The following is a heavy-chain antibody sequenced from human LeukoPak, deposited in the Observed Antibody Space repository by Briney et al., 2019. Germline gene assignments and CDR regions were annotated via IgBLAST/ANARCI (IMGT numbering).Heavy chain of an antibody. V-gene: IGHV5-51*01. CDR2: IYPGDSDT. J-gene: IGHJ6*02. Sequence: GESLKISCKGSGYTFTSYWIGWVRQMPGKGLEWMGIIYPGDSDTRYSPSLQGQVTISADKSISTAYLQWSSLKASDTAMYYCARRARYCSGGSCLDGMDVWGQGITVTVSS. CDR1: GYTFTSYW. D-gene: IGHD2-15*01. CDR3: ARRARYCSGGSCLDGMDV.